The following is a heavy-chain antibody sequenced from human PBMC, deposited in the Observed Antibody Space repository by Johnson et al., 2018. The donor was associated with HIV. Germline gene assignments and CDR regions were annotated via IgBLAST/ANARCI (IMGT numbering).Heavy chain of an antibody. CDR1: GFIFSTYG. CDR3: ARGDDSSGYLTAFDI. Sequence: QVQLVESGGGVVRPGRSLRLSCAASGFIFSTYGMHWVRQAPGKGLEWVAVMWYDGSNKYYADSVKGRFPISRDNSKNTLYLQMNSLRAEDTAVYYCARGDDSSGYLTAFDIWGQGTMVTVSS. D-gene: IGHD3-22*01. V-gene: IGHV3-33*01. CDR2: MWYDGSNK. J-gene: IGHJ3*02.